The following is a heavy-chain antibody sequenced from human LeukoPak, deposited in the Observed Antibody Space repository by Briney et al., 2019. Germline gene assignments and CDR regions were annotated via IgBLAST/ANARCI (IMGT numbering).Heavy chain of an antibody. CDR2: IYYSGST. J-gene: IGHJ6*03. CDR3: ARFGFDYYYYMDV. D-gene: IGHD3-10*01. V-gene: IGHV4-59*08. CDR1: GGSISSHY. Sequence: SETLSLTCTVSGGSISSHYWSWIRQPPGKGLEWIGYIYYSGSTNYNPSLKSRVTISVDTSKNQFSLKLSSVTAADTAVYYCARFGFDYYYYMDVWGKGTTVTVSS.